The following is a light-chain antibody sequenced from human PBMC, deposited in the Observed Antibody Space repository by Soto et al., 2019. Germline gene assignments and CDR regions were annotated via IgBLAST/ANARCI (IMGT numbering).Light chain of an antibody. CDR3: QQYDTSIWAYT. CDR2: GAS. CDR1: KSVSSSY. Sequence: EVVLTQSPVTLSLSPGERATLSCRASKSVSSSYLAWYQQKPGQAPRLLIYGASSRATSIPDRFSGSGSGTDFTLTISRLEPEDFAVYYCQQYDTSIWAYTFGQGTKLEIK. J-gene: IGKJ2*01. V-gene: IGKV3-20*01.